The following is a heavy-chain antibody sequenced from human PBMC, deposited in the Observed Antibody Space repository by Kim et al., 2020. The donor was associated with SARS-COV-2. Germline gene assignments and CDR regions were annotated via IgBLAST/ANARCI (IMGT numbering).Heavy chain of an antibody. CDR3: ASASQNSFGARGTGIDY. Sequence: GGSLRLSCAASGFTFSSYWMHWVRQTPGKGLVWVSRINGDGSGSGQADSVKGRFTISRDNAKNTLYLQMNSLRAEDTAVYYCASASQNSFGARGTGIDY. CDR1: GFTFSSYW. V-gene: IGHV3-74*01. CDR2: INGDGSGS. J-gene: IGHJ4*01. D-gene: IGHD3-3*01.